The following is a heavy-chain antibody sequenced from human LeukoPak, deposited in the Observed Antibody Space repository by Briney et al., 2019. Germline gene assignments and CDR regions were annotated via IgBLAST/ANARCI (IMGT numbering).Heavy chain of an antibody. J-gene: IGHJ4*02. CDR2: INQDESEK. Sequence: GGSLRLSCAASGFTVSSNYMSWVRQAPEKGLEWVASINQDESEKSYVDSVKGRFTISRDNAKNSLYLQMDSLRVDDTAVYYCSFSSSWFFHYWGQGALVTVSS. CDR1: GFTVSSNY. V-gene: IGHV3-7*03. D-gene: IGHD6-13*01. CDR3: SFSSSWFFHY.